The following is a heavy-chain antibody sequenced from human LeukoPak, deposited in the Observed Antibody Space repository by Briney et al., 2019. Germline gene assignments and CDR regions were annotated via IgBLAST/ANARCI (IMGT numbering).Heavy chain of an antibody. J-gene: IGHJ4*02. Sequence: SVKVSCKASGGTFSSYAISWVRQAPGQGLEWMGGIIPIFGTANYAQKFQGRVTITADESTSTAYMELSSLRSDDTAVYYCARDTRGDGYNPFDYWGQGTLVTVSS. CDR3: ARDTRGDGYNPFDY. CDR1: GGTFSSYA. V-gene: IGHV1-69*13. D-gene: IGHD5-24*01. CDR2: IIPIFGTA.